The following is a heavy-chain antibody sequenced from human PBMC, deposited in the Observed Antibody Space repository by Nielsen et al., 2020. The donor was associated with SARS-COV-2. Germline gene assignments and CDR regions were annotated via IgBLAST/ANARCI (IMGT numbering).Heavy chain of an antibody. D-gene: IGHD6-13*01. CDR3: ARHYRAGIYYFDY. J-gene: IGHJ4*02. CDR2: IYYSGST. CDR1: GGSISSSSYY. Sequence: LRLSCTVSGGSISSSSYYWGWIRQPPGKGLEWIGSIYYSGSTYYNPSLKSRVTISVDTSKNQFSLKLSSVTAADTAVYYCARHYRAGIYYFDYWGQGTLVTVSS. V-gene: IGHV4-39*01.